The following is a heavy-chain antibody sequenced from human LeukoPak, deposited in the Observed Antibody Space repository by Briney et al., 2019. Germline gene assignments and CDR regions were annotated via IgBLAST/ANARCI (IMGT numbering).Heavy chain of an antibody. CDR3: ARGSALYTNDLDY. Sequence: SVKVSCKASGYTFTGYYIHWLRQAPGQGLEWMGGIIPIFGTANYAQKFQGRVTITADESTSTAYMELSSLRSEDTAVYYCARGSALYTNDLDYWGQGTLVTVSS. J-gene: IGHJ4*02. V-gene: IGHV1-69*13. CDR2: IIPIFGTA. D-gene: IGHD1-1*01. CDR1: GYTFTGYY.